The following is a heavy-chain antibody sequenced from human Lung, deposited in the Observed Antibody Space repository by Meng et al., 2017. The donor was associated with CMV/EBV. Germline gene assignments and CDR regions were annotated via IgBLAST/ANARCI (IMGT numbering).Heavy chain of an antibody. CDR1: GGSISSYY. Sequence: SETLSLTCTVSGGSISSYYWSWIRQPPGKGLEWIGYIYYSGSTNYNPSLKSRVTISVDTSKNQFSLKLSSVTAADTAVYYCARNSPAAPHYYYYGMDVWGQGTTVTV. CDR2: IYYSGST. CDR3: ARNSPAAPHYYYYGMDV. V-gene: IGHV4-59*01. J-gene: IGHJ6*02. D-gene: IGHD2-2*01.